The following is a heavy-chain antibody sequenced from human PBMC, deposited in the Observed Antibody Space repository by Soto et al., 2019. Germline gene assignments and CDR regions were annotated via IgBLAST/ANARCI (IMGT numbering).Heavy chain of an antibody. Sequence: EVQLVESGGGLVQPGGSLRLSCAASGFTFSNYWMYWVGQAPGKGLEWVSRINSDGSVSSHADSVRGRLTISRDNVKNTLYLHMDSLRAEDTAVYFCARGDCVGGTCYSLAGSFCYYMDVWGKGTTVTVFS. CDR3: ARGDCVGGTCYSLAGSFCYYMDV. D-gene: IGHD2-15*01. CDR2: INSDGSVS. J-gene: IGHJ6*03. CDR1: GFTFSNYW. V-gene: IGHV3-74*02.